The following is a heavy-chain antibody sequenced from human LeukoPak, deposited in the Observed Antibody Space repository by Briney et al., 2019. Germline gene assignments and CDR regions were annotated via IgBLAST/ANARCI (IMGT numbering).Heavy chain of an antibody. V-gene: IGHV3-30*03. J-gene: IGHJ4*02. CDR3: ARDQGGYSNYFDY. D-gene: IGHD4-11*01. Sequence: GGSLRLSCAASGFTFNSYGMSWVRQAPGKGLEWVAVISYDGSNKYYADSVKGRFTISRDNSKNTMYLQMNSLRAEDTAVYYCARDQGGYSNYFDYWGQGTLVTVSS. CDR1: GFTFNSYG. CDR2: ISYDGSNK.